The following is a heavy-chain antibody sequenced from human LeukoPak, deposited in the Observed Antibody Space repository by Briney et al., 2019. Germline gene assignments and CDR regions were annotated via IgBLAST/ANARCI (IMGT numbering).Heavy chain of an antibody. D-gene: IGHD6-13*01. Sequence: GGSLRLSCAASGFTFSSYGMSWVRQAPGKGLEWVSAISGSGGSTYYADSVKGRFTISRDNAKNSLYLQMNSLRAEDTAVYYCARDGSFPGIAAAARPYYYYGMDVWGQGTTVTVSS. V-gene: IGHV3-23*01. J-gene: IGHJ6*02. CDR2: ISGSGGST. CDR1: GFTFSSYG. CDR3: ARDGSFPGIAAAARPYYYYGMDV.